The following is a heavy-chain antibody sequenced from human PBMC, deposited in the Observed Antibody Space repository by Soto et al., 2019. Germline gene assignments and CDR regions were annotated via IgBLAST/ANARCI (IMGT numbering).Heavy chain of an antibody. Sequence: GGSLRLSCAASGFTFDDYAMHWVRQAPGKGLEWVSSISWNSANIGYADSVKGRFTISRDNAKTSLYLQMNSLRAEDTALYYCAEDSEQNRYYYYYGLDVWGQGTTVTVSS. J-gene: IGHJ6*02. CDR1: GFTFDDYA. D-gene: IGHD1-1*01. CDR3: AEDSEQNRYYYYYGLDV. CDR2: ISWNSANI. V-gene: IGHV3-9*01.